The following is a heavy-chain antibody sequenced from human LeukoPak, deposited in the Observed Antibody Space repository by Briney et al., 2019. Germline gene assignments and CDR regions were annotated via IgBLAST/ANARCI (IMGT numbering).Heavy chain of an antibody. CDR1: GGSFSGYY. J-gene: IGHJ4*02. CDR2: INHSGST. V-gene: IGHV4-34*01. D-gene: IGHD3-3*01. CDR3: ATSNYDFWSGYGY. Sequence: PSEALSLTCAVYGGSFSGYYWSWIRQPPGKGLEWIGEINHSGSTNYNPSLKSRVTISVDTSKNQFSLKLSSVTAADTAVYYCATSNYDFWSGYGYWGQGTLVTVSS.